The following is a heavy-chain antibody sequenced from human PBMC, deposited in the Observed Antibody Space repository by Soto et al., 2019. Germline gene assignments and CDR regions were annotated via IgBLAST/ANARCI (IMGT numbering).Heavy chain of an antibody. J-gene: IGHJ6*02. V-gene: IGHV1-69*01. CDR1: GGTFCSYT. CDR2: MIPIFGSA. Sequence: VKFSCIASGGTFCSYTISWVQQAPGQGLQWMGGMIPIFGSANYADEFQGRVTIPAEESTSTTYRELSSLRSEDTAVYYCARDRVVVGIVVMADTAHRSRPYYHYGIDGGGQGNTVTVSS. D-gene: IGHD2-2*01. CDR3: ARDRVVVGIVVMADTAHRSRPYYHYGIDG.